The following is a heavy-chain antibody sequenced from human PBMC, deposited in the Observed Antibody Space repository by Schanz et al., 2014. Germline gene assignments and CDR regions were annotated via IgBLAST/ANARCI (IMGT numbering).Heavy chain of an antibody. D-gene: IGHD3-16*01. CDR1: GYTFSSYG. Sequence: QVQLVQSGAEVKKPGASVKVSCKASGYTFSSYGITWVRQAPGQGLEWMGWINGYNGHTLYAQKFQGRVTMTTDTSTSTSYMELTSLRFDDTAVYYCVRVPSRDVSFDLWGRGTLVTVSS. V-gene: IGHV1-18*01. CDR2: INGYNGHT. J-gene: IGHJ2*01. CDR3: VRVPSRDVSFDL.